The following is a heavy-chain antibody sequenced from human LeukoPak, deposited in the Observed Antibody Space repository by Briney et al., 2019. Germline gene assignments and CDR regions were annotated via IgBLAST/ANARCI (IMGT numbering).Heavy chain of an antibody. V-gene: IGHV4-4*07. CDR1: GGSISSYY. CDR2: IYTSGST. D-gene: IGHD3-3*01. CDR3: ARGSLRFLEWLDGYYYMDV. J-gene: IGHJ6*03. Sequence: SVTLSLTCTVSGGSISSYYWSWIRQPAGKGLEWIGSIYTSGSTNYNPSLKSRVTMSVDTSKNQFSPKLSSVTAADTAVYYCARGSLRFLEWLDGYYYMDVWGKGTTVTVSS.